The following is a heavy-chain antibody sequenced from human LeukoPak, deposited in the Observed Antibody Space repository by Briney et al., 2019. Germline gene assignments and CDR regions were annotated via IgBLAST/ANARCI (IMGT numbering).Heavy chain of an antibody. Sequence: PGGSLRLSCAASGFTFSSYSMNWVRQAPGKGLEWVSYISSSSSTIYYADSVKGRFTISRDNAKNSLYLQMNSLRAEDTAVYYCARDFSRYQLLFPPEFYLWGQGTLVTVSS. D-gene: IGHD2-2*01. CDR1: GFTFSSYS. J-gene: IGHJ4*02. CDR2: ISSSSSTI. CDR3: ARDFSRYQLLFPPEFYL. V-gene: IGHV3-48*01.